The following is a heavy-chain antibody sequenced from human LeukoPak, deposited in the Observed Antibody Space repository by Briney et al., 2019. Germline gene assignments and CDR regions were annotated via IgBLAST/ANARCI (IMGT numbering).Heavy chain of an antibody. CDR2: ISGSGGST. Sequence: VGYLRLSCAACGVTFSSYALSWVRQATGKGLEWVSAISGSGGSTYYADSVKGRFTISRDNSKNTLYLQMNSLRAEDTAVYYCAKPSHSSGWIDYWGQGTLVTVSS. CDR1: GVTFSSYA. CDR3: AKPSHSSGWIDY. D-gene: IGHD6-19*01. V-gene: IGHV3-23*01. J-gene: IGHJ4*02.